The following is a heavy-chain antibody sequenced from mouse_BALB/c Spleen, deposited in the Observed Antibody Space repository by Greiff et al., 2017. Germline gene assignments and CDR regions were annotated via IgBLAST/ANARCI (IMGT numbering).Heavy chain of an antibody. J-gene: IGHJ2*01. CDR3: ARSSVVDHYFDY. D-gene: IGHD1-1*01. Sequence: EVKLVESGGGLVQPGGSRKLSCAASGFTFSSFGMHWVRQAPEKGLEWVAYISSGSSTIYYADTVKGRFTISRDNPKNTLFLQMTSLRSEDTAMYYCARSSVVDHYFDYWGQGTTLTVSS. CDR2: ISSGSSTI. V-gene: IGHV5-17*02. CDR1: GFTFSSFG.